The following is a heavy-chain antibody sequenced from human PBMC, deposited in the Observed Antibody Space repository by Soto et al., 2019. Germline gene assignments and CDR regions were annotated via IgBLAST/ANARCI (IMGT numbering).Heavy chain of an antibody. CDR2: ILPVSGTT. V-gene: IGHV1-69*12. CDR3: ARDRTGTTLGYFDY. J-gene: IGHJ4*02. D-gene: IGHD1-7*01. CDR1: GGTFSTFP. Sequence: QVQLVQSGAEVKKPGSSVKVSCKSSGGTFSTFPINWVRQAPGQGLEWMGAILPVSGTTNYAQKFQGRVTFSADESTTTACMEVSSLRSEDTAVYYCARDRTGTTLGYFDYWGQGTRVTVSS.